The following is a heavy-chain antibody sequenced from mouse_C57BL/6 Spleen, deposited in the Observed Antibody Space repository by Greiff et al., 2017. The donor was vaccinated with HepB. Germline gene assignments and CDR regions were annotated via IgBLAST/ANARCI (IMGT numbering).Heavy chain of an antibody. V-gene: IGHV1-64*01. D-gene: IGHD2-2*01. J-gene: IGHJ2*01. CDR1: GYTFTSYW. CDR2: IHPNSGST. Sequence: QVQLQQPGAELVKPGASVKLSCKASGYTFTSYWMHWVKQRPGQGLEWIGMIHPNSGSTNYNEKFKSKATLTVDKSSSTAYMQRSSLTSEDSAVYYCSRVGLRYYFDYWGQGTTLTVSS. CDR3: SRVGLRYYFDY.